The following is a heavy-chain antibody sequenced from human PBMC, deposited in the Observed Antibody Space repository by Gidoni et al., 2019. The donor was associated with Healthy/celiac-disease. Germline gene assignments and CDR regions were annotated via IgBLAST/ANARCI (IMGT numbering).Heavy chain of an antibody. CDR2: ISGSGGST. J-gene: IGHJ6*02. Sequence: EVQLVESGGGLVQPGGSLRLSCAASGFTFSSYAMSWVRQAPGKGLEWVSAISGSGGSTYYADSVKGRFTISRDNSKNTLYLQMNSLRAEDTAVYYCPPSNEKYYYYYGMDVWGQGTTVTVSS. CDR1: GFTFSSYA. V-gene: IGHV3-23*04. CDR3: PPSNEKYYYYYGMDV. D-gene: IGHD1-1*01.